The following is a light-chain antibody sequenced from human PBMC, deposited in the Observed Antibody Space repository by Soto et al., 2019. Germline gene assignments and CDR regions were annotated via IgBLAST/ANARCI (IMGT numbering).Light chain of an antibody. V-gene: IGKV3-11*01. CDR2: DAS. CDR1: QSVSRN. Sequence: IVITKSPATLSSPPGKRATLSCRASQSVSRNLAWYQQKPGQAPRLLIYDASTRATGTPTRFSGSGSGTKFTLSISSLEPEDFAIYYCPQVCNLAPTTFGQGARLEFK. CDR3: PQVCNLAPTT. J-gene: IGKJ5*01.